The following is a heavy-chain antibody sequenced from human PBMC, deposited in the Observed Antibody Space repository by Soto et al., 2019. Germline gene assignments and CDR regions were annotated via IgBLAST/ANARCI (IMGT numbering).Heavy chain of an antibody. CDR3: AKFGPSIAAAVTLDYYYYYGMDV. CDR1: GFTFATYV. J-gene: IGHJ6*02. Sequence: GGSLRLSCAASGFTFATYVLGWVRQAPGKGLEWVSVISPTGDATYYADSVKGRFTISRDNSKNTLYLQMNSLRAEDTAVYYCAKFGPSIAAAVTLDYYYYYGMDVWGQGTTVTVSS. CDR2: ISPTGDAT. D-gene: IGHD6-13*01. V-gene: IGHV3-23*01.